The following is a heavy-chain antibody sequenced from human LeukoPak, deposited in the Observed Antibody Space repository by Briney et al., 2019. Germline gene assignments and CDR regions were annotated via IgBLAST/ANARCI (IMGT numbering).Heavy chain of an antibody. CDR1: GFIFRDYS. CDR3: ARGVNTISFTFDY. Sequence: PGGSLRLSCAASGFIFRDYSMHWVRQVPGKGLEWISLISGDGVTTYYADSVKGRFTISRDNHEDSLYLQMNTLRTEDTAFYYCARGVNTISFTFDYWARGSLVTVPS. CDR2: ISGDGVTT. V-gene: IGHV3-43*02. D-gene: IGHD3-22*01. J-gene: IGHJ4*02.